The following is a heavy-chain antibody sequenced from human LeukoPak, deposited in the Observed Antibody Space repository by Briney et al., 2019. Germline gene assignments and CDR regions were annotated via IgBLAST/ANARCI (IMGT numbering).Heavy chain of an antibody. V-gene: IGHV3-21*01. CDR2: ISSSSSYI. CDR3: ASPGGRSRVSDAFDI. CDR1: GFTLSSYE. Sequence: GGSLRLSCVASGFTLSSYEMNWVRQAPGKGLEWVSSISSSSSYIYYADSVKGRFTISRDNAKNSLYLQMNSLRAEDTAVYYCASPGGRSRVSDAFDIWGQGTMVTVSS. J-gene: IGHJ3*02. D-gene: IGHD3-16*01.